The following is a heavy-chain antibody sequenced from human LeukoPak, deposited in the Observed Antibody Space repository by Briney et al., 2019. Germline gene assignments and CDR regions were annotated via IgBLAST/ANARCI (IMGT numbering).Heavy chain of an antibody. D-gene: IGHD2-2*01. J-gene: IGHJ5*02. CDR1: GGSISSGGYF. V-gene: IGHV4-31*03. CDR3: ARHGRGLEDQQVIGNWFDP. CDR2: MHYSGST. Sequence: PSQTLSLTCTVSGGSISSGGYFWSWICQHPGQGLEWIGYMHYSGSTYFNPSLKSRVNMSVDTSKNQLALKLSSVTAADTAVYYCARHGRGLEDQQVIGNWFDPWGQGTLVTVSS.